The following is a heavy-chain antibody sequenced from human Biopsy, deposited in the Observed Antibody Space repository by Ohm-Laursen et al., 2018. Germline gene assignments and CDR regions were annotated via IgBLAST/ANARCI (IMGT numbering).Heavy chain of an antibody. V-gene: IGHV4-59*08. CDR1: GGSISGSS. CDR2: ISYSGST. J-gene: IGHJ3*02. CDR3: AKHGSGWTGDDALHI. Sequence: PSQTLSPTCTVSGGSISGSSWSWIRQAPGRGLEWVGYISYSGSTSNNPSLKSRITISVDTSKNQIPLKVTSVTAADTAVYYCAKHGSGWTGDDALHIWGQGTMVIVSS. D-gene: IGHD6-19*01.